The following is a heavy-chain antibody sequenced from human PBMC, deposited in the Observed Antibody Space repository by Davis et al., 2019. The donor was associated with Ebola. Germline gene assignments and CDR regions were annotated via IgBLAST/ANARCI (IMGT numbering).Heavy chain of an antibody. V-gene: IGHV4-59*01. CDR1: GGSISSYY. CDR2: IYYTGST. Sequence: MPSETLSLTCTVSGGSISSYYWSWIRQPPGKGLEWIGYIYYTGSTKYNPSLKSRVTISVDTSKSQFSLKLNSVTAADTAVYYCARAQFPTTSDHWGQGTLVTVSS. CDR3: ARAQFPTTSDH. J-gene: IGHJ4*02. D-gene: IGHD1-1*01.